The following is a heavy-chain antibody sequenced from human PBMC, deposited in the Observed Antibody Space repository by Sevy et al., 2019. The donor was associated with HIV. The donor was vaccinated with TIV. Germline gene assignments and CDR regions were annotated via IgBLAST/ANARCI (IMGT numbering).Heavy chain of an antibody. J-gene: IGHJ6*02. V-gene: IGHV3-30-3*01. CDR1: GFTFSSYA. CDR2: ISYDGSNK. Sequence: GGSLRLSCAASGFTFSSYAMHWVRHAPGKGLEWVAVISYDGSNKYYADSVKGRFTISRDNSKNTRYLQMNSLRAEDTAVYYCARALAVAGNYGMDVWGQGTTVTVSS. D-gene: IGHD6-19*01. CDR3: ARALAVAGNYGMDV.